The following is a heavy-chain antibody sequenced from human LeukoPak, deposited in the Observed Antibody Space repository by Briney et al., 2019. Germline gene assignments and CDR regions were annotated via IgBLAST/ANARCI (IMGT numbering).Heavy chain of an antibody. D-gene: IGHD2-2*01. V-gene: IGHV4-61*01. CDR2: IYYSGST. CDR1: GGSISSGSYY. Sequence: PSETLSLTCTVSGGSISSGSYYWSWIRQPPGKGLEWIGYIYYSGSTNYNPSLKSRVTISVDTSKNQFSLKLSSVTAADTAVYYCARAFGSQGRAAILGWFDPWGQGTLVTVSS. CDR3: ARAFGSQGRAAILGWFDP. J-gene: IGHJ5*02.